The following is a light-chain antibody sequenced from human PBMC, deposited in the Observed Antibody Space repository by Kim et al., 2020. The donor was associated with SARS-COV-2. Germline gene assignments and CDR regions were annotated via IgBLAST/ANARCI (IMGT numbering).Light chain of an antibody. J-gene: IGKJ1*01. Sequence: EVVMTQSPATLSLSPGERATLSCRASQTVSSNFLAWYQQKPGQTPRLLIYDTSSRATGIPARFRGSGSGTEFTLTISTLQSEDFAVYYCQQYSNWPLTFGQGTKVDIK. CDR2: DTS. V-gene: IGKV3D-15*01. CDR1: QTVSSN. CDR3: QQYSNWPLT.